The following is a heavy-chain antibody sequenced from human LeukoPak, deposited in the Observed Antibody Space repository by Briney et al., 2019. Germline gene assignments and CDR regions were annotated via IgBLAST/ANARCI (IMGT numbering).Heavy chain of an antibody. CDR1: GFTFSVYG. CDR2: ISHDGGNK. V-gene: IGHV3-30*18. J-gene: IGHJ4*02. CDR3: AKPRGGYYFDY. D-gene: IGHD3-3*01. Sequence: PGTSLRLSCAASGFTFSVYGMHWVRQGPGKGLEWVALISHDGGNKNYTDSVKGRFTISRDNSKNTEYLQMNSLRPEDTAVYYCAKPRGGYYFDYWGQGTLVTVSS.